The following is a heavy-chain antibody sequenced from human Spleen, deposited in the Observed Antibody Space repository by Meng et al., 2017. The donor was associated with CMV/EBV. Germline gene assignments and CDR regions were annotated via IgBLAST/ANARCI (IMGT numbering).Heavy chain of an antibody. J-gene: IGHJ4*02. CDR3: ATGLIGFMEWNGCDS. CDR1: GYTFTSYG. Sequence: ASVKVSCKASGYTFTSYGISWVRQAPGQGLEWMGWISAYNGNTNYAQKLQGRVTMTTDTSTSTAYMELRSLRSEDTAEYYCATGLIGFMEWNGCDSWGQGTLVTVSS. V-gene: IGHV1-18*01. D-gene: IGHD3-3*01. CDR2: ISAYNGNT.